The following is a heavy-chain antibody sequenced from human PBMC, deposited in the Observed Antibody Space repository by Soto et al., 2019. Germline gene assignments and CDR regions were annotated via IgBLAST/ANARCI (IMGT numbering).Heavy chain of an antibody. V-gene: IGHV3-64D*08. CDR3: GKDSSSLYYFDC. D-gene: IGHD6-13*01. J-gene: IGHJ4*01. Sequence: HPGGSLRLSCSASGFAFGSYAMHWFRQAPGKGLEYVSAISINGDSTYYADSVKGRFTISRDNSENTLYLQMTSLRVDDTAVYYCGKDSSSLYYFDCWGQGTLVTVST. CDR2: ISINGDST. CDR1: GFAFGSYA.